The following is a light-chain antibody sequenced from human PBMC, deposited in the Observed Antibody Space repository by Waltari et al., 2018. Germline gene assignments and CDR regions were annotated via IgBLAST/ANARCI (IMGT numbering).Light chain of an antibody. CDR1: SSDVGGYNY. V-gene: IGLV2-8*01. J-gene: IGLJ3*02. Sequence: QSALTQPPSASGSPGQSVTISCTGTSSDVGGYNYVSWYQQHPGKAPKRIIYEVSKRPSGVPARFSGSKSGNTASLTVSGLQTEDEANYYCSSSAGSYNLVFGGGTKLTVL. CDR2: EVS. CDR3: SSSAGSYNLV.